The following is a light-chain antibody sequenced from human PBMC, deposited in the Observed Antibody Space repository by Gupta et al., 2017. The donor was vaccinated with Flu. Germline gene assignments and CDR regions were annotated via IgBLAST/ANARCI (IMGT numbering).Light chain of an antibody. V-gene: IGKV3-11*01. CDR1: QSVSIY. CDR2: DAS. J-gene: IGKJ2*01. Sequence: ETATLSCRASQSVSIYLSWYQQKDGQAPRLLNYDASKRATGIPARFSGSGSGTDFTLTISSLEPEDFAVYYCQERSNWPLYTFGQGTKLEIK. CDR3: QERSNWPLYT.